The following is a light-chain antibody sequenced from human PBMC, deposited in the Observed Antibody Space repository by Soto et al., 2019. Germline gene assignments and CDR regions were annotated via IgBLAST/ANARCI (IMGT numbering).Light chain of an antibody. CDR2: EAS. CDR3: QQFDGSRYT. V-gene: IGKV3-20*01. Sequence: EIVLTQSPATLSLSPGEGATLSCRASQSVSSTYLAWYQQNPGQAPRLLIYEASSRATGIPDRFSGSGSGTDFTLTVSRLEPEDFAVYYCQQFDGSRYTFGQGTKLEIK. CDR1: QSVSSTY. J-gene: IGKJ2*01.